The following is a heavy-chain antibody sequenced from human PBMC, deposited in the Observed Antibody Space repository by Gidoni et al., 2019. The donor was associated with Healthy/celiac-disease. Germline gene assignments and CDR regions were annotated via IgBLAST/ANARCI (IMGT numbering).Heavy chain of an antibody. J-gene: IGHJ4*02. Sequence: GSEKYYVDSVKGRFTISRDNAKNSLYLQMNSLRAEDTSAYYCARDPAAYFDYWGQGTLVTVSS. CDR2: GSEK. CDR3: ARDPAAYFDY. V-gene: IGHV3-7*01. D-gene: IGHD6-25*01.